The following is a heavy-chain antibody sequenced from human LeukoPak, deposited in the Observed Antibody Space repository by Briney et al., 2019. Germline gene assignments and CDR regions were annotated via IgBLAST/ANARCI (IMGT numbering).Heavy chain of an antibody. CDR1: GYTFTGYY. D-gene: IGHD6-13*01. Sequence: ASVKVSCKASGYTFTGYYIHWVRQAPGQGLEWMGWINPNSGGTNYAQKFQGRVTMTRDTSISTAYMELSRLRSDDTAVYYCARARQQLVGGWFDPWGQGTLVTVSS. V-gene: IGHV1-2*02. J-gene: IGHJ5*02. CDR2: INPNSGGT. CDR3: ARARQQLVGGWFDP.